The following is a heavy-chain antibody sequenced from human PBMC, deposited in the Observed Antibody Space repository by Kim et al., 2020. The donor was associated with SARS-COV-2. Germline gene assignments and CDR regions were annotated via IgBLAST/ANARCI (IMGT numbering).Heavy chain of an antibody. CDR2: ISYDGSNK. Sequence: GGSLRLSCAASGFTFSSYGMHWVRQAPGKGLEWVAVISYDGSNKYYADSVKGRFTISRDNSKNTLYLQMNSLRAEDTAVYYCAKGDIVATLVRLFDYWGQGTLVTVSS. V-gene: IGHV3-30*18. CDR1: GFTFSSYG. J-gene: IGHJ4*02. CDR3: AKGDIVATLVRLFDY. D-gene: IGHD5-12*01.